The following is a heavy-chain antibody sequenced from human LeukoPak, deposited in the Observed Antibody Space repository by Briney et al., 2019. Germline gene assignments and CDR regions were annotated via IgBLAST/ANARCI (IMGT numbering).Heavy chain of an antibody. V-gene: IGHV1-18*01. CDR2: IAGNNGNE. CDR3: ARGTWGYFFDY. D-gene: IGHD3-16*01. J-gene: IGHJ4*02. CDR1: DYRHTTYG. Sequence: ASVKVSCKASDYRHTTYGVSWVRQPPAKGLEWMGWIAGNNGNEKYAQKLQGRVSMTTDTSTSTAYMELRSLRSDDTAVYYCARGTWGYFFDYWGQGTLVTVSS.